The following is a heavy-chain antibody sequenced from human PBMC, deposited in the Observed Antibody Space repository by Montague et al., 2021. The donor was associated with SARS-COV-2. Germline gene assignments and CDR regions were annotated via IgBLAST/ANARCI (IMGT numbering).Heavy chain of an antibody. V-gene: IGHV3-7*01. D-gene: IGHD3-22*01. CDR2: INPDGSER. Sequence: SLRLSCATSEFTFSSHWMSWVRQAPGKGLERVANINPDGSERYYVDSVKGRFTISRDNAQNSLYLQMNSLRAEDTAVYYCAREGYYYEGYFDNWGQGTLVTVSS. CDR1: EFTFSSHW. J-gene: IGHJ4*02. CDR3: AREGYYYEGYFDN.